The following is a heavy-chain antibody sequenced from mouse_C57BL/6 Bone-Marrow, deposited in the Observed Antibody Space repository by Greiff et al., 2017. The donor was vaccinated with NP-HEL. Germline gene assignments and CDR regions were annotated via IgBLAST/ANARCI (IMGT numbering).Heavy chain of an antibody. V-gene: IGHV1-77*01. J-gene: IGHJ4*01. Sequence: VKLMESGAELVKPGASVKISCKASGYTFTDYYINWVKQRPGQGLEWIGKIGPGSGSTYYNEKFKGKATLTADKSSSTAYMQLSSLTSEDSAVYFCARGRAYGYDGYYAMDYWGQGTSVTVSS. CDR3: ARGRAYGYDGYYAMDY. CDR1: GYTFTDYY. D-gene: IGHD2-2*01. CDR2: IGPGSGST.